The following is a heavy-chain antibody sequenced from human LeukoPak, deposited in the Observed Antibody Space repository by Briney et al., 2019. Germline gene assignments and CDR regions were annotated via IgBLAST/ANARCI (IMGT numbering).Heavy chain of an antibody. CDR1: GYTLTELS. Sequence: ASVKVSCKVSGYTLTELSMHWVRQAPGQGLEWMGWISAYNGNTNYAQKLQGGVTMTTDTSTSTAYMELRSLRSDDTAVYYCARGEGASRRFDYWGQGTLVTVSS. CDR3: ARGEGASRRFDY. D-gene: IGHD1-26*01. CDR2: ISAYNGNT. J-gene: IGHJ4*02. V-gene: IGHV1-18*01.